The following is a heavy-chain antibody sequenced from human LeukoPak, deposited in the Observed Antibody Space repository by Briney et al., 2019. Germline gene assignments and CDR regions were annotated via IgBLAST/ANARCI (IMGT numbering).Heavy chain of an antibody. CDR3: ARSGRGWAFDY. CDR1: GGSISSYY. D-gene: IGHD3-10*01. J-gene: IGHJ4*02. Sequence: SETLSLTCTVSGGSISSYYWSWIRQPPGKGLEWIGYIYYSDSTNYNPSLKSRVTISVDTSKNQFSLKLSSVTAADTAVYYCARSGRGWAFDYWGQGTLVTVSS. V-gene: IGHV4-59*08. CDR2: IYYSDST.